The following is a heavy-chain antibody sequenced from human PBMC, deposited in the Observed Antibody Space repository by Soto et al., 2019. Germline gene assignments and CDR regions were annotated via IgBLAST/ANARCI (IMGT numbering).Heavy chain of an antibody. V-gene: IGHV4-30-4*01. CDR1: GGSINSGDYY. Sequence: QVQLQESGPGLVKPSQTLSLTCTVSGGSINSGDYYWSWIRQPPGKGLEWIGYIYYSGSTYYNPCLKSRVTISVYTSKNQFSLKLSSVTAADTAVYYCVSETTVTPGDYFYYGMDVWGQGTTVTVSS. D-gene: IGHD4-17*01. J-gene: IGHJ6*02. CDR2: IYYSGST. CDR3: VSETTVTPGDYFYYGMDV.